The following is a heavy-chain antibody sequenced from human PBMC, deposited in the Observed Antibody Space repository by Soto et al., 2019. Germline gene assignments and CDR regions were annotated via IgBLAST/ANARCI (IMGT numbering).Heavy chain of an antibody. CDR2: MFDGGAT. Sequence: QVHLHESGPGLVKPSQNIYLTCNVSGISISGFYYYWYWIRQPPGNGLEWIGHMFDGGATYYNPSPKTRPTIAVDMSKNQVYLKLPSVTAAVTGVYFCARGRTLTGSDLSRRDFLDSWGQGTLVTVSS. J-gene: IGHJ5*01. CDR3: ARGRTLTGSDLSRRDFLDS. V-gene: IGHV4-30-4*01. D-gene: IGHD3-9*01. CDR1: GISISGFYYY.